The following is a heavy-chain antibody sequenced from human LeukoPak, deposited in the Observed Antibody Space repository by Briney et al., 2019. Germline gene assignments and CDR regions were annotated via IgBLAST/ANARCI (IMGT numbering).Heavy chain of an antibody. D-gene: IGHD5-18*01. CDR2: INGDGSTT. V-gene: IGHV3-74*01. J-gene: IGHJ5*02. CDR3: ARGAYTYGYDP. Sequence: PGGSLRLSCAASGFTFSSYSMHWVRQAPGKGLMWVSRINGDGSTTTHADSVKGRFTISRDNAKSTLYLQMNSLRAEDTAVYFCARGAYTYGYDPWGQGTLVTVPS. CDR1: GFTFSSYS.